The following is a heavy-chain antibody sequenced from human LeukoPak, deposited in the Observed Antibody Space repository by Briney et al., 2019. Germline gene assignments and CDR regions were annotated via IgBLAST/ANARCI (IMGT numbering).Heavy chain of an antibody. CDR1: GYTFTDYY. Sequence: ASVKVPCKASGYTFTDYYMHWVRQAPGQGLEWVGWINPNSGRTNYAQKFQDRVTMTRDTSNNTSYMDLSSLTSDDTAVYYCAREFRTTTWSYDAFDLWGQGTMVTVSS. D-gene: IGHD1/OR15-1a*01. CDR2: INPNSGRT. V-gene: IGHV1-2*02. J-gene: IGHJ3*01. CDR3: AREFRTTTWSYDAFDL.